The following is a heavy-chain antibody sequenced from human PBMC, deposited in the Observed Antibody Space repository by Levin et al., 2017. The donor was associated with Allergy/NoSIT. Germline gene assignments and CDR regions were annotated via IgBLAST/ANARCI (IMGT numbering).Heavy chain of an antibody. Sequence: GGSLRLSCKGSGYTFANYFIGWVRQMPGKGLEWMGYIYPGDSDTKYSPSFQGQVTISADKSSNTAYLQWSSLKASDTAIYYCARRISLIQGSTITYYLDHWGQATLVTVSAGWTFCHCDYYCFYYMDVWGKGTTVTVSS. J-gene: IGHJ6*03. CDR2: IYPGDSDT. CDR3: ARRISLIQGSTITYYLDHWGQATLVTVSAGWTFCHCDYYCFYYMDV. D-gene: IGHD1-26*01. V-gene: IGHV5-51*01. CDR1: GYTFANYF.